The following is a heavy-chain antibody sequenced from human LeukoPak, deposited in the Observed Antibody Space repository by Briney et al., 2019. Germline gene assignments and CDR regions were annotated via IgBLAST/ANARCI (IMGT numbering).Heavy chain of an antibody. CDR3: ARLNSGSPTVDWFDP. D-gene: IGHD1-26*01. V-gene: IGHV5-51*01. Sequence: GESLKISCKGSGYSFTSYWIGWVRQMPGKGLEWMGIIYPGDSGTRYSPSFQGQVTISADKSISTAYLQWSSLKASDTAMYYCARLNSGSPTVDWFDPWGQGTLVTVSS. CDR2: IYPGDSGT. CDR1: GYSFTSYW. J-gene: IGHJ5*02.